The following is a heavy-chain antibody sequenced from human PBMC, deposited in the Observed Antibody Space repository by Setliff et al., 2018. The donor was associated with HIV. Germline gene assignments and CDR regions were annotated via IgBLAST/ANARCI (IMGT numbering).Heavy chain of an antibody. J-gene: IGHJ4*02. Sequence: SETLSLTCTVPGGSINRSNYYWGWIRPPPGKGLEWIGTISYTGSTYYDPSLKSRVTISLDTSKNQFFLKLSSVTAPDTAIYYCARQTWEYYDTLTGYYRSPKNFDSWGQGTLVTVSS. CDR2: ISYTGST. CDR3: ARQTWEYYDTLTGYYRSPKNFDS. D-gene: IGHD3-9*01. V-gene: IGHV4-39*01. CDR1: GGSINRSNYY.